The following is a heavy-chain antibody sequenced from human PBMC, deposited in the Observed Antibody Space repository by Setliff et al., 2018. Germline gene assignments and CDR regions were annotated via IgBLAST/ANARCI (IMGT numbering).Heavy chain of an antibody. Sequence: SGGSFSTYYWIWIRQPPGKGLEWIGEINHSGSTNYNPSLKSRVTISVDTSKNQFSLKLSSVTAADTALYYCTVYYYDSSGYYAFDYWGQGTLVTVSS. CDR2: INHSGST. J-gene: IGHJ4*02. D-gene: IGHD3-22*01. V-gene: IGHV4-34*01. CDR3: TVYYYDSSGYYAFDY. CDR1: GGSFSTYY.